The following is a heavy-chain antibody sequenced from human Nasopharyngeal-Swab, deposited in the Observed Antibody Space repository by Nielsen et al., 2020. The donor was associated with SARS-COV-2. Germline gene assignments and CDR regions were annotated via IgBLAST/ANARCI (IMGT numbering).Heavy chain of an antibody. CDR2: VNSDASVT. D-gene: IGHD3-22*01. V-gene: IGHV3-74*01. Sequence: GGSLRLSCAASGFTFGTYWIHWVRQAPGKGLVWVSRVNSDASVTNYAGSVKGRFTTSRDNAENTVHLQMNGLRVEDTAIYYCARAYDGRLLDSWGRGILVTVSS. J-gene: IGHJ4*02. CDR1: GFTFGTYW. CDR3: ARAYDGRLLDS.